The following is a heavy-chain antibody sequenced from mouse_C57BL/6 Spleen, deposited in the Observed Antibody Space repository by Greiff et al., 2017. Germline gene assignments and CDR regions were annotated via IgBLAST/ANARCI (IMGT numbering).Heavy chain of an antibody. CDR3: ARQASYGNLYYAMDY. J-gene: IGHJ4*01. Sequence: EVQLQQSGPELVKPGASVKISCKASGYTFTDYYMNWVKQSHGKSLEWIGDINPNNGGTSYNQKFKGKATLTVDKSSSTAYMELRSLTSEDSAVYYCARQASYGNLYYAMDYWGQGTSVTVSS. CDR1: GYTFTDYY. CDR2: INPNNGGT. D-gene: IGHD2-1*01. V-gene: IGHV1-26*01.